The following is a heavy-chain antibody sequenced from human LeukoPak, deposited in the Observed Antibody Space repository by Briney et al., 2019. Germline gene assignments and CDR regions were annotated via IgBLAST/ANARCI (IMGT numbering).Heavy chain of an antibody. V-gene: IGHV3-33*06. CDR1: GFTFSSYG. D-gene: IGHD3-22*01. CDR3: AKGGDSSGYYFPFDY. Sequence: GGSLRLSCAASGFTFSSYGMHGVRQAPGKGLEWGAVIWYDGSNKYYADSVKGRFTISRDNSKKTLYLQMSSLRAEDTAVYYCAKGGDSSGYYFPFDYWGQGTLVTVSS. J-gene: IGHJ4*02. CDR2: IWYDGSNK.